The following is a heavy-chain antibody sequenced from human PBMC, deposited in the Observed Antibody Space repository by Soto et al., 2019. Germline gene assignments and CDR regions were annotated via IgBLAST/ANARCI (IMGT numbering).Heavy chain of an antibody. D-gene: IGHD6-13*01. CDR2: INPSGGST. V-gene: IGHV1-46*01. CDR1: GYTFTSYY. Sequence: ASVKVSCKASGYTFTSYYMHWVRQAPGQGLEWMGIINPSGGSTSYAQKFQGRVTMTRDTSTSTVYMELSSLRSEDTAVYYCARIKGNKGYYYYGMDVWGQGTTVTVSS. J-gene: IGHJ6*02. CDR3: ARIKGNKGYYYYGMDV.